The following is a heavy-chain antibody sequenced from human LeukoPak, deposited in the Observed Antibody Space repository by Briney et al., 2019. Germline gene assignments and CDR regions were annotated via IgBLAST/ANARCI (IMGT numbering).Heavy chain of an antibody. D-gene: IGHD1-26*01. CDR1: GFTFSTYN. CDR2: ITTSSAYI. Sequence: GGSLRLSCAASGFTFSTYNMNWVRQAPGKGLEWVSAITTSSAYIYYADSVRGRFTISRDNAKNSLYLQMNSLRDDDTAVYYCTRDPYSGNLGPTYYYYMDVWGKGTTVTVSS. CDR3: TRDPYSGNLGPTYYYYMDV. V-gene: IGHV3-21*01. J-gene: IGHJ6*03.